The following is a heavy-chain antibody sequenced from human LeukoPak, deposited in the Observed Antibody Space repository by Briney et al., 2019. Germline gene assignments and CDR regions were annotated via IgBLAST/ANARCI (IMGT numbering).Heavy chain of an antibody. J-gene: IGHJ3*02. CDR2: IYYSGST. CDR3: AREDAEQMDNSFDI. V-gene: IGHV4-59*12. Sequence: SETLSLTCTVSGGSISSYYWSWIRQPPGKGLEWIGYIYYSGSTNYNPSLKSRVTISVDTSKNQFSLKLRSVTAADTAVYYCAREDAEQMDNSFDIWGQGTMVTVSS. CDR1: GGSISSYY. D-gene: IGHD5-24*01.